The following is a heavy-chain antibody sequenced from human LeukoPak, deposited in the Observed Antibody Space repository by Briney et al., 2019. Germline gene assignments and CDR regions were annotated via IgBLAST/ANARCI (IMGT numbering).Heavy chain of an antibody. CDR1: GPTFSSYW. V-gene: IGHV3-7*05. Sequence: GGSLRLSCAASGPTFSSYWMSWVRQAPGKGLEWVANIKEDGSDKYYVDFVRGRFTISRDNAKNSLYLQMNSLRAEDTAVYYCARDVTAFDYWGQGTLVTVSS. D-gene: IGHD3-16*01. J-gene: IGHJ4*02. CDR3: ARDVTAFDY. CDR2: IKEDGSDK.